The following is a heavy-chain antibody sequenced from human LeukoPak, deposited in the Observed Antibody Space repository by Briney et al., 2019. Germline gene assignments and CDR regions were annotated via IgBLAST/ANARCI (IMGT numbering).Heavy chain of an antibody. D-gene: IGHD5-24*01. V-gene: IGHV4-59*01. CDR1: GGSISSYY. Sequence: SETLSLTCTVSGGSISSYYWSWIRQPPGKGLEWIGYIYYSGSTNYNPSLKSRVTISVDTSKNQFSLKLSSVTAADTAVYYCATVGTDGYNDYFDYWGQGTLVTVSS. J-gene: IGHJ4*02. CDR2: IYYSGST. CDR3: ATVGTDGYNDYFDY.